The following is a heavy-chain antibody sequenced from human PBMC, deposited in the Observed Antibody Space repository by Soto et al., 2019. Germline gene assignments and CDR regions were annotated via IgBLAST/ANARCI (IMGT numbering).Heavy chain of an antibody. Sequence: QVQLVQSGAEVKKPGASVKVSCKASGYTFNSYGISWVRQAPGQGLEWMGWISAYNGNTNYAQKLQGRVTMTTDTTTSTTYMDLRSLRSDDTAVYYCARESYCDPPSEKEDYYYCYYMDVWGKGTPVTVSS. CDR1: GYTFNSYG. D-gene: IGHD1-26*01. CDR2: ISAYNGNT. J-gene: IGHJ6*03. V-gene: IGHV1-18*01. CDR3: ARESYCDPPSEKEDYYYCYYMDV.